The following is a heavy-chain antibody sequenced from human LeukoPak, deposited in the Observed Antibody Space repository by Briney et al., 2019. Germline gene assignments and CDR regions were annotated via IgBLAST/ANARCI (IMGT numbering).Heavy chain of an antibody. J-gene: IGHJ4*02. CDR1: GLTFSSYG. Sequence: PGGSLRLSCAASGLTFSSYGMNWVRQAPGKGLEWVSYISSSASTIYYADSVKGRFTISRDNAKNSLHMQMNRLSAEDTAVYYCARIYGGYVFDYWGQGTLVTVSS. CDR2: ISSSASTI. D-gene: IGHD5-12*01. CDR3: ARIYGGYVFDY. V-gene: IGHV3-48*03.